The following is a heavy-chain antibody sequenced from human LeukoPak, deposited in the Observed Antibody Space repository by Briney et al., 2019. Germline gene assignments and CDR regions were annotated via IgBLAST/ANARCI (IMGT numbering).Heavy chain of an antibody. V-gene: IGHV4-59*01. CDR3: AREKNYGDSYYFDY. CDR2: IYYSGST. CDR1: GGSISSYY. J-gene: IGHJ4*02. D-gene: IGHD4-17*01. Sequence: SETLSLTCTVSGGSISSYYWSWIRQPPGKGLEWIGYIYYSGSTNYNPSLNRRVTISVDTSKTQFSLKLSFVTAADTAVYYCAREKNYGDSYYFDYWGQGTLVTVSS.